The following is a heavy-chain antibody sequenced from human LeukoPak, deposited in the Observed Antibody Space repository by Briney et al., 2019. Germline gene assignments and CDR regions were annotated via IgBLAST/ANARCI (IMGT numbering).Heavy chain of an antibody. V-gene: IGHV4-39*02. J-gene: IGHJ4*02. CDR3: AREVGGQARPVDY. Sequence: SESLSLTCTVSYGSVSSSAYYWGRTRQPPGNNLECIRSIYYTGRTSHNPSLKSRVTMSVDTSKNQFSLKLSAVTAADTAVYYCAREVGGQARPVDYWGQGLLVTVSS. D-gene: IGHD1-26*01. CDR1: YGSVSSSAYY. CDR2: IYYTGRT.